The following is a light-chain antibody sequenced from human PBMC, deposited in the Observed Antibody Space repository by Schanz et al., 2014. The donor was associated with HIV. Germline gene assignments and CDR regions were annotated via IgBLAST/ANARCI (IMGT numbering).Light chain of an antibody. J-gene: IGLJ2*01. CDR2: DVN. CDR1: GSDIGGYNF. V-gene: IGLV2-14*03. Sequence: QSVLTQPASVSASPGQSITISCTGTGSDIGGYNFVSWYQQCPGKAPKLVIFDVNNRPSGVPDRFSGSKSGNTASLTISGLQAEDEADYYCCSYTGSGTLVFGGGTKLTVL. CDR3: CSYTGSGTLV.